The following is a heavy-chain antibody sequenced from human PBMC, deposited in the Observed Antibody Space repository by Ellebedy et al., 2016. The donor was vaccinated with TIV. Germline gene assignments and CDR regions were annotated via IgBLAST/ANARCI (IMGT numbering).Heavy chain of an antibody. CDR3: ARPQLRFLEWFHMDV. Sequence: PGGSLRLSCAGSGFSFSLFGLHWVRQAPGKGLEWVAVVLYDGRNRHYADSVQGRFTISRDNSKNTVYLQMNSLRVEDTALYYCARPQLRFLEWFHMDVWGQGTTVTVSS. J-gene: IGHJ6*02. D-gene: IGHD3-3*01. V-gene: IGHV3-30*03. CDR1: GFSFSLFG. CDR2: VLYDGRNR.